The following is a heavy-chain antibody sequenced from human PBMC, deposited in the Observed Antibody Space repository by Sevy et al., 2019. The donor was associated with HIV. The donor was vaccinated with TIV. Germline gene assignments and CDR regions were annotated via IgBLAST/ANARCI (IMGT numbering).Heavy chain of an antibody. J-gene: IGHJ6*02. CDR1: GGSISSSTSF. CDR3: VPMVQGAIMTLISGMDV. D-gene: IGHD3-10*01. Sequence: SETLSLSCTVSGGSISSSTSFWVWIRQPPGKGPEWIGGVYYSETTYYNPSLKSRVTISIDTSKNQYSLNLSSVTASDTAVYYCVPMVQGAIMTLISGMDVWGPGTTVTVSS. V-gene: IGHV4-39*01. CDR2: VYYSETT.